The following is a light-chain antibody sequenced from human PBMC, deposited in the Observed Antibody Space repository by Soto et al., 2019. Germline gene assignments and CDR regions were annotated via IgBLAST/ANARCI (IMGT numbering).Light chain of an antibody. CDR1: QSVSSY. J-gene: IGKJ1*01. CDR2: DAS. Sequence: EIVLTQSPAILSMSPGERATLSCRASQSVSSYFAWYQQKPGQAPRLLIYDASNRATGVPARFSGSGSGTDFTLTISRREPEDFAVYYCQQRRYWPVTFGQGTKVEIK. V-gene: IGKV3-11*01. CDR3: QQRRYWPVT.